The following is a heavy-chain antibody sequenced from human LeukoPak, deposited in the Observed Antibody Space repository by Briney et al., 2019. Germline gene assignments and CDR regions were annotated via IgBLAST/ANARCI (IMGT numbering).Heavy chain of an antibody. CDR3: ARVAWEGSHCGGDCFPFDY. CDR2: INPSDGST. CDR1: GYTFTSYY. Sequence: GASVKASCKASGYTFTSYYMHWVRQAPGQGLEWMGIINPSDGSTSYAQKFQGRVTMTRDTSTSTVYMELSSLRSEDTAVYYCARVAWEGSHCGGDCFPFDYWGQGTLVTVSS. D-gene: IGHD2-21*02. V-gene: IGHV1-46*01. J-gene: IGHJ4*02.